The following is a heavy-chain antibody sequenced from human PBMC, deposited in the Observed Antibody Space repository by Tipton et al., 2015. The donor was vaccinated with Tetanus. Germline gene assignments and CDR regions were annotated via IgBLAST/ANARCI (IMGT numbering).Heavy chain of an antibody. CDR1: GYSFTSYW. CDR2: IYPSDSDI. D-gene: IGHD3-3*01. V-gene: IGHV5-51*01. Sequence: QLVQSGAEVRKPGESLKISCQGSGYSFTSYWIGWVRQMSGKGLEWMGVIYPSDSDIRYSPTFQGQVRISADKSIKTAYLQWGSVEALDPAMYYCARGGVDSRVFDFWGQGTLVSVSS. CDR3: ARGGVDSRVFDF. J-gene: IGHJ4*02.